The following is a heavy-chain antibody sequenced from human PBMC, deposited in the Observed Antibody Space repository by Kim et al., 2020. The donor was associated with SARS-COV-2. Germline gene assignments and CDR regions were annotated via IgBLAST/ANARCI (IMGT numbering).Heavy chain of an antibody. Sequence: GGSLRLSCAASGFTFSSYAMSWVRQAPGEGLEWVSTISGSGSSTYYAGSVKGRFTISRDNSENTFYLQMNSLRAEDTAVYYCAKLVRAGPDYWGQGTLVTVSS. CDR2: ISGSGSST. CDR3: AKLVRAGPDY. V-gene: IGHV3-23*01. J-gene: IGHJ4*02. CDR1: GFTFSSYA. D-gene: IGHD6-19*01.